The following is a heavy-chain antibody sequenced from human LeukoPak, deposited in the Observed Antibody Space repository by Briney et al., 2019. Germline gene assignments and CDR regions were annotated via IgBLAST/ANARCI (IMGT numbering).Heavy chain of an antibody. J-gene: IGHJ4*02. D-gene: IGHD6-13*01. V-gene: IGHV3-30*04. Sequence: GGSLRLSCAASGFTFSSYAMHWVRQAPGKGLEWVAVISYDGSNKYYADSVKGRFTISRDNSKNTLYLQMNSLRAEDTAVYYCARGRRTSIAAAGTIDYWGQGTLVTVSS. CDR3: ARGRRTSIAAAGTIDY. CDR2: ISYDGSNK. CDR1: GFTFSSYA.